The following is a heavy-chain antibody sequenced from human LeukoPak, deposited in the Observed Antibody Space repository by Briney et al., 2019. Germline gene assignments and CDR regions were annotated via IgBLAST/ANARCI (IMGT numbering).Heavy chain of an antibody. CDR3: ARDGGVGAAGPFDY. CDR2: IYTSGTI. J-gene: IGHJ4*02. V-gene: IGHV4-4*07. Sequence: SETLSLTCTVSGGSISSYYWSWIRQPAGTALEWIGRIYTSGTITYNPSLKSRVTMSVDTSKNQFSLKLSSVTAADTAVYYCARDGGVGAAGPFDYWGQGTLVTVSS. CDR1: GGSISSYY. D-gene: IGHD1-26*01.